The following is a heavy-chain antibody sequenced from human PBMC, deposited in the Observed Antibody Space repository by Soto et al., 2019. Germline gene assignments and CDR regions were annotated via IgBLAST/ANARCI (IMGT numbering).Heavy chain of an antibody. CDR1: GFTFSDFW. V-gene: IGHV3-7*01. CDR3: TRDFQGY. CDR2: IKDDGSEK. J-gene: IGHJ4*02. Sequence: PGGSLRLSCAAPGFTFSDFWMSWVRQAPGKGLEWVASIKDDGSEKQYVDSVKGRFTISRDNAKNSVYLQMNSLRAEDTALFYCTRDFQGYWGQGTLVTVSS.